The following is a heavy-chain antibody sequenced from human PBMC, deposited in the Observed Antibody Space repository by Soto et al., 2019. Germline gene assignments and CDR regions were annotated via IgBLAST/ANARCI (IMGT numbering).Heavy chain of an antibody. Sequence: QVQLVQSGAEVKKPGASVKVSCKASGYTFTSYGISWVRQAPGQGLEWMGWISAYNGNTNYAQKLQGRVTMTTDTSTSTAYMELRSLRSDDTAVYYCARDQGYCISTSCQVRHIAARTVRGFDPWGQGTLVTVSS. V-gene: IGHV1-18*01. J-gene: IGHJ5*02. CDR2: ISAYNGNT. D-gene: IGHD2-2*01. CDR3: ARDQGYCISTSCQVRHIAARTVRGFDP. CDR1: GYTFTSYG.